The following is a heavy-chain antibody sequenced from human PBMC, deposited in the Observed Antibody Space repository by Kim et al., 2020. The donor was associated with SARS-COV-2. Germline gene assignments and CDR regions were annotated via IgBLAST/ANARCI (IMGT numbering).Heavy chain of an antibody. J-gene: IGHJ4*02. Sequence: PAIQTRLSISVDTSKNQFSQRLSSVTAADTAVYYCARLRTDTGSYFRFDNWGQGTLVTVSS. CDR3: ARLRTDTGSYFRFDN. V-gene: IGHV4-39*07. D-gene: IGHD1-26*01.